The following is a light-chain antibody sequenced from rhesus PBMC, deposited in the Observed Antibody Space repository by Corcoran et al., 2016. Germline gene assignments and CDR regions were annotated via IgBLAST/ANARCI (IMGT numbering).Light chain of an antibody. J-gene: IGKJ4*01. CDR3: MQALEFPLT. CDR1: QSLLDSEDGNTY. Sequence: DIVMTQTPLSLPVTPGEPASISCRSSQSLLDSEDGNTYLDWYLQKPGQSQQLLIYEVSNRASGCPDRFRGSGSETDFKRKISRVEAEDVGVYYCMQALEFPLTFGGGTKVEIK. CDR2: EVS. V-gene: IGKV2-104*02.